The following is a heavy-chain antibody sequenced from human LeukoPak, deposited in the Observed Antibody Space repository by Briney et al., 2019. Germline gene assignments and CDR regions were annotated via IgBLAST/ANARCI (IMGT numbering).Heavy chain of an antibody. J-gene: IGHJ4*02. CDR1: GFTLTSYA. D-gene: IGHD6-13*01. Sequence: PGGSLRLSCAVSGFTLTSYAMSWVRQAPGKGLVWVSRINGDGSSTNYADSVRGRFTISRDNAKNTLYLQMNSLRAEDTAVYYCARVTDSSSWVIAYWGQGTLVTVSS. CDR3: ARVTDSSSWVIAY. CDR2: INGDGSST. V-gene: IGHV3-74*01.